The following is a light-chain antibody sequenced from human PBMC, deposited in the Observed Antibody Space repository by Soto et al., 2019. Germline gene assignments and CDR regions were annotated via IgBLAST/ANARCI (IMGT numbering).Light chain of an antibody. V-gene: IGKV3-11*01. J-gene: IGKJ5*01. CDR3: QQRSNWPPSIT. Sequence: EIVLTQSPATLSLSPGERATLSCRASQSLSNFLAWYQQKPGQAPRLLIYDASNRATGIPVRFSGSGSGTDFTLTISSLEPEDFAVYYCQQRSNWPPSITFGQGTRLEIK. CDR1: QSLSNF. CDR2: DAS.